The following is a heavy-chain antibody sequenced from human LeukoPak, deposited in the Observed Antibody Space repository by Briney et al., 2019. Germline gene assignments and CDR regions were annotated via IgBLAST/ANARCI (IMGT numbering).Heavy chain of an antibody. Sequence: PGGSLRLSCAASGFTFDDYGMSWVRQAPGKGLEWVSGINWNGGSTGYADSVKGRFTISRDNAKNSLYLQMNSLRAEDTALYYCARDDGEGTTGAFDIWGQGTMVTVSS. CDR3: ARDDGEGTTGAFDI. CDR2: INWNGGST. J-gene: IGHJ3*02. V-gene: IGHV3-20*04. CDR1: GFTFDDYG. D-gene: IGHD1-1*01.